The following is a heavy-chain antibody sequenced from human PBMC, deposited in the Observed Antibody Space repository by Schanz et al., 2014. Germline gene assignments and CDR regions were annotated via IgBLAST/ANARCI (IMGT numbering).Heavy chain of an antibody. Sequence: QVQLVQSGAEVKKPGASVKVSCKASGYTFTSYGISWVRQAPGQGLEWMGWISPYNGNTNYAQKLQGRVTMTTDTSTSTAYMELRSLRTDDTAVYYCARLGTGMAVAGSVIDSYYYYMDVWGEGTTVTVSS. CDR1: GYTFTSYG. CDR3: ARLGTGMAVAGSVIDSYYYYMDV. V-gene: IGHV1-18*01. J-gene: IGHJ6*03. CDR2: ISPYNGNT. D-gene: IGHD6-19*01.